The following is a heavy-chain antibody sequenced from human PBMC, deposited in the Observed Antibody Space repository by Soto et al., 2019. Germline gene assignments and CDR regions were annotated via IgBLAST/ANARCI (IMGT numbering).Heavy chain of an antibody. CDR1: GFTFSSYE. D-gene: IGHD2-2*02. J-gene: IGHJ5*02. CDR3: ASLSVVPAAITPPNWFDP. V-gene: IGHV3-48*03. Sequence: GGSLRLSCAASGFTFSSYEMNWVRQAPGKGLEWVSYISSSGSTIYYADSVKGRFTISRDNAKNSLYLQMNSLRAEDTAVYYCASLSVVPAAITPPNWFDPWGQGTLVTVSS. CDR2: ISSSGSTI.